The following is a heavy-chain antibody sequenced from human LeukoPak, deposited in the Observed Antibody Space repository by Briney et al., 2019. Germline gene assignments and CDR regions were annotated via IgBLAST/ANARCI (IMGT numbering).Heavy chain of an antibody. Sequence: GESLKISFKGSGSRFTNYWIGWVRQMPGKGLEWMGIIYPGDSETRYSPAFQGQVSISADKSTSTAYLQWSSLKASDTAIYYCARRDYYDNVRTVAAFDHWGQGTLVTVSS. CDR3: ARRDYYDNVRTVAAFDH. D-gene: IGHD3-22*01. J-gene: IGHJ4*02. CDR2: IYPGDSET. CDR1: GSRFTNYW. V-gene: IGHV5-51*01.